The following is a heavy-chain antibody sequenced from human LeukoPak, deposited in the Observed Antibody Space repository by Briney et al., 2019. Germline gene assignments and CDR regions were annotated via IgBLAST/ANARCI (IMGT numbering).Heavy chain of an antibody. CDR2: ISGSGGST. J-gene: IGHJ4*02. CDR1: GFTFSSYA. CDR3: ARVLDGVGATRSFDY. D-gene: IGHD1-26*01. Sequence: PGGSLRLSCAASGFTFSSYAMSWVRQAPGKGLEWVSAISGSGGSTYYADSVKGRFTISRDNAKNTLYLQMNSLTAEDTAVYYCARVLDGVGATRSFDYWGQGTLVTVSS. V-gene: IGHV3-23*01.